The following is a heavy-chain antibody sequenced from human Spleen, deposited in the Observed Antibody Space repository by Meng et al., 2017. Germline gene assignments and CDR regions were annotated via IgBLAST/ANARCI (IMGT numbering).Heavy chain of an antibody. V-gene: IGHV3-23*01. Sequence: GESLKISCAASGFTFSTNDMNWVRQTPGKGLEWVSAISRSGVYTYYAESVKGRFTISRDNSKNTLYLQMNSLTAEDPAIYHCAKEGGFTHGFDAFDVWGQETMVTVSS. CDR1: GFTFSTND. CDR2: ISRSGVYT. J-gene: IGHJ3*01. CDR3: AKEGGFTHGFDAFDV. D-gene: IGHD5-18*01.